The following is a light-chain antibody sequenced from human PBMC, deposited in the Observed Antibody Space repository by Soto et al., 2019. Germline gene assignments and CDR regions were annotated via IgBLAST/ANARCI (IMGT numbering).Light chain of an antibody. CDR3: SSYTSGSTLVV. J-gene: IGLJ2*01. V-gene: IGLV2-14*01. CDR1: SSDVGGYNY. CDR2: EVN. Sequence: QSALTQPASVSGSPGQSITISCTGTSSDVGGYNYVSWYQQHPGKAPKLMIYEVNNRPSEVSNRFSGSKSGNTASLTISGLQAEDEGNYYCSSYTSGSTLVVFGGGTKLTVL.